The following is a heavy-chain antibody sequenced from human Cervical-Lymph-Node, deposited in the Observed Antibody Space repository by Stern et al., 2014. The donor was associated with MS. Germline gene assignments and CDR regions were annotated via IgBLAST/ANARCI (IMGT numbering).Heavy chain of an antibody. J-gene: IGHJ4*02. V-gene: IGHV3-73*01. CDR3: VSDGAGWRN. CDR2: IRSRAHGPTT. CDR1: GIIFSGTS. Sequence: EVQLVESGGGLVQPGGSLKLSCATSGIIFSGTSMHWVRQAPGKGLEWIGRIRSRAHGPTTEDTASWKSRFTISSDDSKNPAYLQMDSLKTDDSAVYYWVSDGAGWRNWGQGTLVTVSS. D-gene: IGHD3-10*01.